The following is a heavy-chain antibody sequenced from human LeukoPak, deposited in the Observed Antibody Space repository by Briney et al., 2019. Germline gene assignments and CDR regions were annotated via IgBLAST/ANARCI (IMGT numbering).Heavy chain of an antibody. CDR2: ISTSSSTI. CDR3: ARELYYDSSGYPYYYYGMDV. CDR1: EFTFSNYN. V-gene: IGHV3-48*02. J-gene: IGHJ6*02. Sequence: PGGSLRLSCAASEFTFSNYNMNWVRQAPRKGLEWVSYISTSSSTIYYADSVKGRFTISSDNAKNSLYLQMNSLRDEDTAVYYCARELYYDSSGYPYYYYGMDVWGQGTTVTVSS. D-gene: IGHD3-22*01.